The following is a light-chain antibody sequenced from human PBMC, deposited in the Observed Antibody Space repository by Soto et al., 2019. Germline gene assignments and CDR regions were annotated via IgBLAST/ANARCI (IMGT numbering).Light chain of an antibody. CDR3: AAWDDSLNGWV. V-gene: IGLV1-44*01. CDR1: SSNIGPNT. J-gene: IGLJ3*02. Sequence: QSVLTXPPXASGTXXXXXXXXXSGSSSNIGPNTINWYQQLPGTAPKLLVYRNNQRPSGVSDRFSGSKSGTSASLAISGLQSEDEADYYCAAWDDSLNGWVFGGGTKLTVL. CDR2: RNN.